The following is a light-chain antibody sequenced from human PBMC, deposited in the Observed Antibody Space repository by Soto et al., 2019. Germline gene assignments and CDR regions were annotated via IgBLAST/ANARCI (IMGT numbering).Light chain of an antibody. Sequence: QSVLTQPASVSGSPGQSITISCTGTRSDVGGYNYVSWYQQQSGKAPKLMIHEVSNRPSGVSNRFSGSKSGNTASLTISGLQAEDEADYYCSSYTSSRAYVFGSGSKVTV. J-gene: IGLJ1*01. V-gene: IGLV2-14*01. CDR3: SSYTSSRAYV. CDR2: EVS. CDR1: RSDVGGYNY.